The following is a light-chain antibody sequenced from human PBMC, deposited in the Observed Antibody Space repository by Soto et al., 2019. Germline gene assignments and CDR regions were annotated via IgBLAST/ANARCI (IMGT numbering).Light chain of an antibody. CDR2: DVS. V-gene: IGLV2-14*01. CDR1: SSDFGGYKY. Sequence: QSALTQPASVSGSPGQSVTISCTGTSSDFGGYKYVSWYQQHPGKAPKFMIYDVSNRPSGVSNRFSGSKSGNTASLTISGSQAEDQADYYCSSYTSDSTVVFGGGTKLTVL. J-gene: IGLJ2*01. CDR3: SSYTSDSTVV.